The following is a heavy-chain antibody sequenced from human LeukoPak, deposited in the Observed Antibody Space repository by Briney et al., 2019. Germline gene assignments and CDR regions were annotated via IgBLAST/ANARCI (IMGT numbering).Heavy chain of an antibody. V-gene: IGHV1-18*01. CDR1: GYSFNNYG. Sequence: ASVKVSCKGSGYSFNNYGISWVRQAPGQGLEWMGWISGYNGNTNYAQMIQGRVTMTTDTSTSTAYVEVRSLRSDDTAMYYCARDVGDIVTIPAAISVPWGQGTLVTVSS. J-gene: IGHJ5*02. CDR3: ARDVGDIVTIPAAISVP. D-gene: IGHD2-2*01. CDR2: ISGYNGNT.